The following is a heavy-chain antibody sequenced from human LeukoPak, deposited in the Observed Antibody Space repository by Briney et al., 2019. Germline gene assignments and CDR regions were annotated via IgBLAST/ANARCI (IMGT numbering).Heavy chain of an antibody. CDR2: IYYSGST. Sequence: PSETLSLTCTVSGGSISSSSYYWGWIRQPPGKGLEWIGSIYYSGSTYYNPSLKSRVTISVDTSKNQFSLKLSSVTAADTAVYYCARGHYYDSSGYYTPGDFDYWGQGTLVTVSS. J-gene: IGHJ4*02. CDR1: GGSISSSSYY. V-gene: IGHV4-39*01. CDR3: ARGHYYDSSGYYTPGDFDY. D-gene: IGHD3-22*01.